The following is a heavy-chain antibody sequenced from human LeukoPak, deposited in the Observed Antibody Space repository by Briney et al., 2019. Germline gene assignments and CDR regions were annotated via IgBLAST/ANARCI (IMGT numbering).Heavy chain of an antibody. D-gene: IGHD3-10*01. CDR3: ARRRMVRGVNGLDAFDI. Sequence: SETLSLTCTVSGGSISSGSYYWSWIRQPAGKGLEWIGRIYTSGSTNYNPSLKSRVTISVDTSKNQFSLKLSSVTAADTAVYYCARRRMVRGVNGLDAFDIWGQGTMVTVSS. V-gene: IGHV4-61*02. CDR2: IYTSGST. J-gene: IGHJ3*02. CDR1: GGSISSGSYY.